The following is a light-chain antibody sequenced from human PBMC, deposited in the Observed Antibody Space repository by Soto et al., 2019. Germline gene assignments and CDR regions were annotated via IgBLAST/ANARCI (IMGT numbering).Light chain of an antibody. CDR3: SSYTSSNTLYV. Sequence: QSALTQPASVSGSPGQSITISCTGTSSDVGGYNYVSWYQQHPGTAPKLMIYDVNNRPSGVSDRFSGSKSGNTASLTISGLQAEDEADYFCSSYTSSNTLYVLGAGTKVTVL. CDR2: DVN. V-gene: IGLV2-14*01. CDR1: SSDVGGYNY. J-gene: IGLJ1*01.